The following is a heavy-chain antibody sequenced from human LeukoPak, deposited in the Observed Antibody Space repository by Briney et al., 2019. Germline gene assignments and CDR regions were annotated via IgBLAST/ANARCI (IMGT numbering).Heavy chain of an antibody. CDR3: ARGLQWELLGAFDI. CDR2: INHSGST. J-gene: IGHJ3*02. D-gene: IGHD1-26*01. V-gene: IGHV4-34*01. Sequence: SETLSLTCAVYGGSFSGYYWSWIRQPPGKGLEWIGEINHSGSTNYNPSLKSRVTISVDTSKNQFSLKLRSVTAADTALYYCARGLQWELLGAFDIWGQGTMVTVSS. CDR1: GGSFSGYY.